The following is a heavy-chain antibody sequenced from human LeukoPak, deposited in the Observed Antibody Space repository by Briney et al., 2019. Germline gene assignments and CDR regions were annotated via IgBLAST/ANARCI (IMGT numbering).Heavy chain of an antibody. CDR2: IIPIFGTA. J-gene: IGHJ3*02. D-gene: IGHD5-12*01. CDR3: ARAGGYDAFDI. V-gene: IGHV1-69*13. Sequence: SVKVSCKAPGGTFSSYTITWVRQAPGQGLEWMGGIIPIFGTANYAQKFQGRVTITADESTSTAYMELSSLRSEDTAVYYCARAGGYDAFDIWGQGTMVTVSS. CDR1: GGTFSSYT.